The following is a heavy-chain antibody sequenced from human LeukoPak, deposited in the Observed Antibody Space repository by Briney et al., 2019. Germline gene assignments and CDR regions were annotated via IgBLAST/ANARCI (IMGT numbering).Heavy chain of an antibody. J-gene: IGHJ4*02. D-gene: IGHD6-13*01. CDR3: AKDRINTGTFDY. CDR1: GFTFSNYG. CDR2: ISYDGSHN. V-gene: IGHV3-30*18. Sequence: SGGSLRLSCAASGFTFSNYGMHWVRQSPGRGLEWVAVISYDGSHNYYADSVKGRFTISRDNSKNTLYLQMNSLRAEDTAVYYCAKDRINTGTFDYWGQGTLVTVSS.